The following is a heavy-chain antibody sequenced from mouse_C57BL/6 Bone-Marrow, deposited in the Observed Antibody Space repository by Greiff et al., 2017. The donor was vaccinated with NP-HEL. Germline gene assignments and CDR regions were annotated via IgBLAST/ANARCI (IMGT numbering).Heavy chain of an antibody. V-gene: IGHV1-63*01. CDR3: ARSGDDYDRGYYFDY. Sequence: QVQLQQSGAELVRPGTSVKMSCKASGYTFTNYWIGWAKQRPGHGLEWIGDIYPGGGYTNYNEKFKGKATLTADKSSSTAYMQFSSLTSEDSAIYYCARSGDDYDRGYYFDYWGQGTTLTVSS. CDR2: IYPGGGYT. J-gene: IGHJ2*01. D-gene: IGHD2-4*01. CDR1: GYTFTNYW.